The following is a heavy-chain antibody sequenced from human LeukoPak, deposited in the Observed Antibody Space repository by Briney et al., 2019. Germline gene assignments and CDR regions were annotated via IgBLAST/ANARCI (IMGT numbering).Heavy chain of an antibody. J-gene: IGHJ4*02. D-gene: IGHD3-10*01. CDR2: IIPILGIA. CDR3: ARAAGSGSDY. V-gene: IGHV1-69*04. Sequence: SVQVSCKASGGTFSSYAISWVRQAPGQGLEWMGRIIPILGIANYAQKFQGRVTITADKSTSTAYMELSSLRSEDTAVYYCARAAGSGSDYWGQGTLVTVSS. CDR1: GGTFSSYA.